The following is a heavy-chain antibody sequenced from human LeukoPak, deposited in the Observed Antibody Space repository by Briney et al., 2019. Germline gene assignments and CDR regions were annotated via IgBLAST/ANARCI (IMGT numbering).Heavy chain of an antibody. J-gene: IGHJ4*02. D-gene: IGHD3-9*01. V-gene: IGHV3-23*01. CDR1: GFTFSSYA. Sequence: PGGSLRLSCAASGFTFSSYAMSWVRQAPGKGLEWVSAISGSGGSTYYADSVKGRFTISRDNSKNTLYLQMNSLRAEDTAVYYCARDLYYDILTGYTFDYWGQGTLVTVSS. CDR2: ISGSGGST. CDR3: ARDLYYDILTGYTFDY.